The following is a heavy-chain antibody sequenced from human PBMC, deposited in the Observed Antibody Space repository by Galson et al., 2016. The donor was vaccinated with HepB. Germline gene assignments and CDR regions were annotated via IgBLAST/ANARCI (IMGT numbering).Heavy chain of an antibody. J-gene: IGHJ6*02. CDR2: MYYSGST. CDR1: GGSISSDY. D-gene: IGHD6-6*01. Sequence: SETLSLTCTVSGGSISSDYWSWIRLPPGRGLEWIGYMYYSGSTNYNPSLKSRVTMSVDPSKNQLSLKLTSVTAADTAVYYCARDRVVLEERLVRRPAYYYYAMDVWGQGTTVTVSS. CDR3: ARDRVVLEERLVRRPAYYYYAMDV. V-gene: IGHV4-59*01.